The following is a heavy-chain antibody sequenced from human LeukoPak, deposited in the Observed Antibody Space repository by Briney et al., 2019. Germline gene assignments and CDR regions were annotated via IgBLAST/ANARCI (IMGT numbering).Heavy chain of an antibody. J-gene: IGHJ4*02. CDR1: GGSISSYY. CDR3: ARGLNRFDY. D-gene: IGHD1-14*01. CDR2: INHSGST. Sequence: SQTLSLTCTVSGGSISSYYWSWIRQPPGKGLEWIGEINHSGSTNYNPSLKSRVTISVDTSKNQFSLKLSSVTAADTAVYYCARGLNRFDYWGQGTLVTVSS. V-gene: IGHV4-34*01.